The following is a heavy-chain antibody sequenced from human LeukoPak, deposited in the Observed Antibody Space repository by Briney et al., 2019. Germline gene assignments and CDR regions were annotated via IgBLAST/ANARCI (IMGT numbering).Heavy chain of an antibody. CDR2: ISSSSSTI. J-gene: IGHJ3*02. CDR3: ARDEGYSGYVDAFDI. V-gene: IGHV3-48*02. D-gene: IGHD5-12*01. Sequence: GGSLRLSCAASGFTFSSYSMNWVRQAPGKGLEWVSYISSSSSTIYYADSVKGRFTISRDNAKNSLYLQMNSLRDEDTAVYYCARDEGYSGYVDAFDIWGQGTMVAVTS. CDR1: GFTFSSYS.